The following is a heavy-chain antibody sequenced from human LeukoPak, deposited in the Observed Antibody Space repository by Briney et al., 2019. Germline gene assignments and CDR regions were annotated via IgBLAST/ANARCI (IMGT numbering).Heavy chain of an antibody. CDR3: AREITSTSRHFDS. D-gene: IGHD1-1*01. CDR1: GDSISRYY. Sequence: SETLSLTCTVSGDSISRYYWSWIRQPAGKGLEWIGRMYTSESTNYNPSLKSRVTTSVDASKNQFSLKLSSVTAADTAMYYCAREITSTSRHFDSWGQGTLVTVSS. V-gene: IGHV4-4*07. CDR2: MYTSEST. J-gene: IGHJ4*02.